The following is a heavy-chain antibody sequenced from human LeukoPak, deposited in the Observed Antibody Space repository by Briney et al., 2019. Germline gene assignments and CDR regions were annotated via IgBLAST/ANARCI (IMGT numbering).Heavy chain of an antibody. J-gene: IGHJ3*02. CDR1: GGSLSTYY. CDR3: SRDTYYYDNGDFIDIFDS. V-gene: IGHV4-59*01. Sequence: SETLSLTCTVSGGSLSTYYWSWVRHLPGKGLEWIGYINYSGRSNSNPSLKSRVAISVDTSKHQFSLRLSSVTAADTAVYYCSRDTYYYDNGDFIDIFDSWGQGTMVTVSS. D-gene: IGHD3-22*01. CDR2: INYSGRS.